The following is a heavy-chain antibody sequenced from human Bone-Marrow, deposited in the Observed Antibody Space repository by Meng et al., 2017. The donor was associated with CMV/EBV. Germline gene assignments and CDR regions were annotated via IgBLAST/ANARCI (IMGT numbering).Heavy chain of an antibody. CDR1: GGSISSSSYY. CDR2: IYYSGST. D-gene: IGHD3-3*01. CDR3: ARGHTIFGVLKFDY. V-gene: IGHV4-39*07. J-gene: IGHJ4*02. Sequence: SETLSLTCTVSGGSISSSSYYWGWIRQPPGKGLEWIGSIYYSGSTYYNPSLKSRVTISVDTSKNQFSLKLSSVTAADTAVYYCARGHTIFGVLKFDYWGQGTRVTVSS.